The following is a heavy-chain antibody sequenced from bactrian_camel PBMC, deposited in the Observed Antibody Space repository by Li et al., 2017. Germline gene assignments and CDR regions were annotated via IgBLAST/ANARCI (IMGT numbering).Heavy chain of an antibody. CDR2: IATDGRT. D-gene: IGHD2*01. CDR1: GAIGSDHC. Sequence: VQLVESGGGSVQTGGSLTLACVLPGAIGSDHCLAWFRQPPGQERVGVAVIATDGRTAYRDSVKGRSTISKDSSKNILYLQMNGLKPEDAATYYCALDPASGKTPWVYHLLPRPTFGFWGKGTQVTVSS. J-gene: IGHJ6*01. CDR3: ALDPASGKTPWVYHLLPRPTFGF. V-gene: IGHV3S53*01.